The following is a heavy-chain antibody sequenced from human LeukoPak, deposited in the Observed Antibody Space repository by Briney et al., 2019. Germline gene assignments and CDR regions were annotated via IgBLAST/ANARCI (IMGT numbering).Heavy chain of an antibody. Sequence: GASVKVSCKASGYTFTSYAMNWVRQAPGQGLEWMGWINTNTGNPTYAQGFTGRFVFSLDTSVSTAYLQISSLKAEDTAVYYCARVERFGYNPVLGYWGQGTLVTVSS. CDR1: GYTFTSYA. J-gene: IGHJ4*02. D-gene: IGHD5-18*01. V-gene: IGHV7-4-1*02. CDR3: ARVERFGYNPVLGY. CDR2: INTNTGNP.